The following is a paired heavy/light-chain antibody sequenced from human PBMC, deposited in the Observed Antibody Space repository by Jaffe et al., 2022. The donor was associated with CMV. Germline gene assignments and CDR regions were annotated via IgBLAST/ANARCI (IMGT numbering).Light chain of an antibody. Sequence: EIVLTQSPGTLSLSPGERATLSCKASQSVSSNYLAWYQQKPGQAPRLLIYGASSRATGIPDRFSGSGSGTDFTLTISRLEPEDFVVYYCQQYDNSPVMYTFGQGATLEIK. CDR1: QSVSSNY. CDR2: GAS. V-gene: IGKV3-20*01. J-gene: IGKJ2*01. CDR3: QQYDNSPVMYT.
Heavy chain of an antibody. D-gene: IGHD2-15*01. V-gene: IGHV3-74*01. CDR2: INSDGSSA. J-gene: IGHJ3*02. Sequence: EVQLVESGGGLVQPGGSLRLSCAASGFTLSSYWMNWVRQAPGKGLVWVSRINSDGSSASYADFVKGRFTISRDNAKNTLYLQMNSLRAEDTAVYFCAKGGRWHSDAPDIWGQGTMVTVSS. CDR1: GFTLSSYW. CDR3: AKGGRWHSDAPDI.